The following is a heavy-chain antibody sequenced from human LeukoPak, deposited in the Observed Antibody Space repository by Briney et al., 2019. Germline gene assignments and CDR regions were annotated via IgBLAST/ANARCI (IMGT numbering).Heavy chain of an antibody. CDR1: GYTITDYY. V-gene: IGHV1-18*01. CDR2: ISAYNGNT. D-gene: IGHD3-16*02. J-gene: IGHJ4*02. Sequence: ASVKVSCKASGYTITDYYIHWVRQAPGQGLEWMGWISAYNGNTNYAQKFQDRVTMTTDTSTSTAYMELRSLRSDDTAVYYCARGHDFVWGSYRTSFDYWGQGTLVTVSS. CDR3: ARGHDFVWGSYRTSFDY.